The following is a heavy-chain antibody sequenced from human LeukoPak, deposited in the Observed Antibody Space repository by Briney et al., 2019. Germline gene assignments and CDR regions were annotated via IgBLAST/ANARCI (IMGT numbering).Heavy chain of an antibody. J-gene: IGHJ1*01. Sequence: GASVKVSCKASGYTFTSYGISWVRQAPGQGLEWMGWISGYNGNTNYAQKLQGRVTMTTDTPTSTAYMELRSLRSDDTAVYYCARDDYDSSVPIYFQHWGQGTLVTVSS. V-gene: IGHV1-18*01. CDR2: ISGYNGNT. CDR1: GYTFTSYG. D-gene: IGHD3-22*01. CDR3: ARDDYDSSVPIYFQH.